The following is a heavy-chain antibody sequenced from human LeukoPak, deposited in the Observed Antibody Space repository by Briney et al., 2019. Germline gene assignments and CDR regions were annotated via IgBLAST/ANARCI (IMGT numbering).Heavy chain of an antibody. D-gene: IGHD4-17*01. CDR2: ISYDGSYK. CDR1: GFTFDSYG. Sequence: GGSLRLSCAASGFTFDSYGMHWVRQAPGKGLEWVAVISYDGSYKYYADSVKGRFTISRDNSKNTLYLQMNSLRAEDTAVYYCVKVGDYGDYALDYWGQGTLVTVSS. V-gene: IGHV3-30*18. J-gene: IGHJ4*02. CDR3: VKVGDYGDYALDY.